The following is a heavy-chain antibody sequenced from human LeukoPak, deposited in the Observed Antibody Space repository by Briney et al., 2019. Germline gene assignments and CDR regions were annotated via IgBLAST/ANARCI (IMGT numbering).Heavy chain of an antibody. V-gene: IGHV3-23*01. J-gene: IGHJ4*02. Sequence: GGSLRLSCAASGSIPFNSYSMNWVRQAPGKGLEWVSAITSSGETTYYADSVKGRFTISRDNSKIMVYLQRNRLRAEDAATCYCEKMQGYFDYWGQGSLVTVSS. CDR2: ITSSGETT. CDR3: EKMQGYFDY. CDR1: GSIPFNSYS.